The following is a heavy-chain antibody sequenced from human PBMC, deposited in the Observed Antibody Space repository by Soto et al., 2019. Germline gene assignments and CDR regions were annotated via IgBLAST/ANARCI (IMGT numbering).Heavy chain of an antibody. CDR1: GYTFTSYY. V-gene: IGHV1-46*03. J-gene: IGHJ6*03. D-gene: IGHD2-2*01. CDR3: ASAVVPAAMPYYYMDV. Sequence: ASVKVSCKASGYTFTSYYMHWVRQAPGQGLECMGIINPSGGSTSYAQKFQGRVTMTRDTSTSTVYMELSSLRSEDTVVYYCASAVVPAAMPYYYMDVWGKGTTVTVSS. CDR2: INPSGGST.